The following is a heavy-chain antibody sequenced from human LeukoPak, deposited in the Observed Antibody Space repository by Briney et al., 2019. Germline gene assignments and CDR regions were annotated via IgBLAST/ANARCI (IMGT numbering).Heavy chain of an antibody. V-gene: IGHV5-51*01. D-gene: IGHD2-15*01. CDR2: IYPGDSDT. Sequence: GESLKISCKGFGYSFTSYWIGWVRQMPGKGLEWMGIIYPGDSDTRYSPSFQGQVTISADKSISTAYLQWSSLKASDTAMYYCAKYCSGGSCYLRAFDIWGQGTMVTVSS. CDR3: AKYCSGGSCYLRAFDI. J-gene: IGHJ3*02. CDR1: GYSFTSYW.